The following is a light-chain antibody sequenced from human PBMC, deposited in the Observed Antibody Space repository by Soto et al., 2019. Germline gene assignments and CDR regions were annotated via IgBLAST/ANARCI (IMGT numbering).Light chain of an antibody. CDR3: QQYNSWPET. Sequence: IVLTQYPGTLSLSPGERTTLSCRASQSISRYLAWYQQKPGQGPRLLIYGASSRATGTPDRFSGSGSGTEFTLTISSLQSEDFAVYYCQQYNSWPETFGQGTKVDIK. CDR2: GAS. J-gene: IGKJ1*01. V-gene: IGKV3D-15*01. CDR1: QSISRY.